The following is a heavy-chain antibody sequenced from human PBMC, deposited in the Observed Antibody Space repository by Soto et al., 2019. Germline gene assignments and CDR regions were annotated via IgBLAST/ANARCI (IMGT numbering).Heavy chain of an antibody. J-gene: IGHJ3*02. V-gene: IGHV4-59*08. CDR2: IYYSGST. D-gene: IGHD1-26*01. CDR3: ATTKPRRAFDI. Sequence: QVQLQESGPGLVKPSETLSLTCTVSGGSISSYYWSWIRQPAGKGLEWIGYIYYSGSTNSNPSLMSRVTISVDTSKNQFSLKLSSVTAADTAVYYCATTKPRRAFDIWGQGTMVTVSS. CDR1: GGSISSYY.